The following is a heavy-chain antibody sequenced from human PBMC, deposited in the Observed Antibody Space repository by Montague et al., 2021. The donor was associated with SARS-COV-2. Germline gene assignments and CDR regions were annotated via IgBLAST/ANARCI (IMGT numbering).Heavy chain of an antibody. Sequence: SETLSLTCTVSGGSISSYYWGWIRQPPGKGLEWIGYIYYSGSTNYNPSLKSRVTISVDTSKNQFSLKLSSVTAADTAVYYCAREESGFDYYYGMDVWGQGTTVTVSS. J-gene: IGHJ6*02. V-gene: IGHV4-59*01. CDR1: GGSISSYY. CDR3: AREESGFDYYYGMDV. CDR2: IYYSGST. D-gene: IGHD3-3*01.